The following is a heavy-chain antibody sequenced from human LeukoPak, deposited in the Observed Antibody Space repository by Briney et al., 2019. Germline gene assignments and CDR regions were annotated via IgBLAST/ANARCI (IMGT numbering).Heavy chain of an antibody. CDR3: TRDPVVVPAARYYYYYGMDV. CDR2: IRSKAYGGTT. CDR1: GFTFGDYA. J-gene: IGHJ6*02. D-gene: IGHD2-2*01. Sequence: GGSLRLSCTASGFTFGDYAMSWVRQAPGKGLEWVGFIRSKAYGGTTEYAASVKGRFTISRDDSKSIAYLQMNSLKTEDTAVYYCTRDPVVVPAARYYYYYGMDVWGQGTTVTVSS. V-gene: IGHV3-49*04.